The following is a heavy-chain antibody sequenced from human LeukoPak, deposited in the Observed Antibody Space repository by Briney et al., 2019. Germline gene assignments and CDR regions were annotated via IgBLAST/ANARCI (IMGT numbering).Heavy chain of an antibody. CDR2: INHSGST. CDR3: ARHPLQQWLVRSDYYYYMDV. Sequence: LRLSCAASGFTFSSYEMNWVRQAPGKGLEWIGEINHSGSTNYNPSLKSRVTISIDTSKKQFSLKLSSVTAADTAVYYCARHPLQQWLVRSDYYYYMDVWGKGTTVTISS. V-gene: IGHV4-34*01. J-gene: IGHJ6*03. CDR1: GFTFSSYE. D-gene: IGHD6-19*01.